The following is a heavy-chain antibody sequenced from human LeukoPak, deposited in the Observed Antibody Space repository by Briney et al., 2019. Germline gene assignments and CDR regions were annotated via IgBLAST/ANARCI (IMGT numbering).Heavy chain of an antibody. CDR1: GGSFSGYS. D-gene: IGHD1-26*01. CDR3: AGIVGATFDFFDF. V-gene: IGHV4-34*01. Sequence: SETLSLTCAVYGGSFSGYSWSWIRQPPGKGLEWIGEINHSGSTSYNPSLKSRVTISVDTSKNHFSLKLSSVTAADTAVYYCAGIVGATFDFFDFWGQGTLVTVSS. J-gene: IGHJ4*02. CDR2: INHSGST.